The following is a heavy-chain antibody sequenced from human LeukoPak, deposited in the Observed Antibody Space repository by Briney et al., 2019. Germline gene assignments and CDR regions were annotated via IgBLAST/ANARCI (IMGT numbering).Heavy chain of an antibody. CDR3: GKEVERHFDLKY. V-gene: IGHV3-48*01. J-gene: IGHJ4*02. Sequence: GGSLRLSCAASGFTFSSYSMNWVRQAPGKGLEWVSYIRSSSNIIYYADSVKGRFTISRDNSKKILYLQMNSLRAEDTAVYYCGKEVERHFDLKYWGQGTLVTVSS. CDR2: IRSSSNII. CDR1: GFTFSSYS.